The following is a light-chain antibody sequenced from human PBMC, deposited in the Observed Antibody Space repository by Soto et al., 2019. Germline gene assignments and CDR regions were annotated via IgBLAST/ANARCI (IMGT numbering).Light chain of an antibody. Sequence: DIQMTQSPSTLSASVGDRVTITCRASQSISSWLAWFQQKPGKAPNLLIYDASSLESGVPSRFSGSGSGTEFTLTISSLQPEDVAAYYCQKYNSAPLTFGGGTKVDIK. CDR2: DAS. J-gene: IGKJ4*01. CDR1: QSISSW. CDR3: QKYNSAPLT. V-gene: IGKV1-5*01.